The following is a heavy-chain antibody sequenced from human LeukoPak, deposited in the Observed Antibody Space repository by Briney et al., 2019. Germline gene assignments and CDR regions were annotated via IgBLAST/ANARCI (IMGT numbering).Heavy chain of an antibody. V-gene: IGHV3-53*01. D-gene: IGHD3-10*01. Sequence: GGSLRLSCAASGFTVSSNYMNWVRQAPGKGLEWVSVIHSGGSTYYADSVKGRFTISRDNSKNTLYLQMNSLRAEDTAVYYCASTHMELLWFGTNAFDIWGQGTMVTVSS. CDR2: IHSGGST. J-gene: IGHJ3*02. CDR1: GFTVSSNY. CDR3: ASTHMELLWFGTNAFDI.